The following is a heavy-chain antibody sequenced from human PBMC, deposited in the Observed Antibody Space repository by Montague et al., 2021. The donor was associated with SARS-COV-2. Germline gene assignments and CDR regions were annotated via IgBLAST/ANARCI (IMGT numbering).Heavy chain of an antibody. D-gene: IGHD3-10*01. CDR1: GGSINSGGYS. CDR2: ILHSGST. Sequence: TLSLTCAVSGGSINSGGYSWSRLRQSPGKGLEWIGYILHSGSTYYNLSLWRPVTISVARSKSQFSLKSTSMAAAATAVYFCARAASPRGAFDVWGQGTVVTVSS. CDR3: ARAASPRGAFDV. J-gene: IGHJ3*01. V-gene: IGHV4-30-2*06.